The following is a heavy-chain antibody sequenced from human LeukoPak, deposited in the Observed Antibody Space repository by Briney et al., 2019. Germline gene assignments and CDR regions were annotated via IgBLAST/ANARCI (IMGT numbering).Heavy chain of an antibody. CDR1: GFTFSNYW. Sequence: GGSLRLSCAASGFTFSNYWMSWVRQAPGKGLEWVANIKEDGSEKNYVDSVKGRFTISRDNAKSSVYLQMNSLRAEDTGVYYCARDKYCSDGNCDGGSKFDYWGQGTLVTVSS. CDR2: IKEDGSEK. D-gene: IGHD2-15*01. J-gene: IGHJ4*02. V-gene: IGHV3-7*01. CDR3: ARDKYCSDGNCDGGSKFDY.